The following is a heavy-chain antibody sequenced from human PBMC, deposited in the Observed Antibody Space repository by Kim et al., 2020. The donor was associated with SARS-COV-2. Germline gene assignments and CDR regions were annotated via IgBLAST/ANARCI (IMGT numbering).Heavy chain of an antibody. CDR3: ARGRRGVTAVFDY. J-gene: IGHJ4*02. D-gene: IGHD3-10*01. CDR1: GYTFTSYT. Sequence: ASVKVSCKASGYTFTSYTITWVRRAPGQGLEWMGWISAYNGNTNYAQKVQGRVTMTTDTSTSTAYMELRSLRSDDTAVYYCARGRRGVTAVFDYWGQGTLVTVSS. V-gene: IGHV1-18*01. CDR2: ISAYNGNT.